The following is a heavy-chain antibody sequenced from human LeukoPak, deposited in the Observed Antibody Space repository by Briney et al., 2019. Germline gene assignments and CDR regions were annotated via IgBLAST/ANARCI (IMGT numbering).Heavy chain of an antibody. V-gene: IGHV1-24*01. Sequence: ASVKVSCKVSGYTLTELSMHWVRQAPGKGLEWMGGFDPEDGETIYAQKFQGRVTMTEDTSTDTAYMELSSLRSEDTAVYYCATDIIVGATGKVDYWGQGTLVTVSS. CDR1: GYTLTELS. CDR3: ATDIIVGATGKVDY. J-gene: IGHJ4*02. CDR2: FDPEDGET. D-gene: IGHD1-26*01.